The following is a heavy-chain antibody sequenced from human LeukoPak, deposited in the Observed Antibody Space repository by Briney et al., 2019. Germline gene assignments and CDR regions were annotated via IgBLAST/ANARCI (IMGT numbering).Heavy chain of an antibody. Sequence: SGPTLVKPTQTLTLTCTFSGFSLSTSGVGVGWIRQPPGKALEWLALIYWNDDKRYSPSLKSRLTITKDTSKNQVVLTMTNMDPVDTATYYCAHRRSRGYGDYNWFDPWGQGTLVTVSS. J-gene: IGHJ5*02. V-gene: IGHV2-5*01. CDR2: IYWNDDK. D-gene: IGHD4-17*01. CDR1: GFSLSTSGVG. CDR3: AHRRSRGYGDYNWFDP.